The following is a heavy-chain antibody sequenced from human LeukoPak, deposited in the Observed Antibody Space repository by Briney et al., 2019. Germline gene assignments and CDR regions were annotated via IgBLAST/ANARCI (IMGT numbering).Heavy chain of an antibody. Sequence: SETLSFTCTVSGGSISSYYWSWIRQPPGKGLEWIGYIYYSGSTNYNPSLKSRVTISVDTSKNQFSLKLSSVTAADTAVYYCARQSGRINWFDPWGQGTLVTVSS. J-gene: IGHJ5*02. CDR2: IYYSGST. CDR1: GGSISSYY. D-gene: IGHD6-25*01. V-gene: IGHV4-59*08. CDR3: ARQSGRINWFDP.